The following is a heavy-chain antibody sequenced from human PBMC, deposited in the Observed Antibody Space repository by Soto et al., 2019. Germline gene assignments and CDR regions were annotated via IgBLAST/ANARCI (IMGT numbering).Heavy chain of an antibody. V-gene: IGHV4-39*01. CDR2: IYYSGST. J-gene: IGHJ5*02. Sequence: QLQLQESGPGLVKPSETLSLTCTVSGGSISSSSYYWGWIRQPPGKGLEWIGSIYYSGSTYYNPSLKSRVTISVDTSKNQFSLKLSSVTAADTAVYYCARYVIYDSHFDPWGQGTLVTVSS. CDR3: ARYVIYDSHFDP. CDR1: GGSISSSSYY. D-gene: IGHD3-22*01.